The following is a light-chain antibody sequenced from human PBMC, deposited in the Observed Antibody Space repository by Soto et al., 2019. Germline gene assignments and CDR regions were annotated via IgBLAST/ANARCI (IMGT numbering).Light chain of an antibody. CDR3: PQLNSYPRT. J-gene: IGKJ1*01. V-gene: IGKV1-9*01. CDR1: QGISSF. CDR2: AAF. Sequence: IQLTQSPSSLSASVGDSVTITCRASQGISSFLAWYQQKPEKAPKLLIYAAFTLQSGDPSRFSGSRSGTDLTLTISILQPENFATYFFPQLNSYPRTFGQGTKVDIK.